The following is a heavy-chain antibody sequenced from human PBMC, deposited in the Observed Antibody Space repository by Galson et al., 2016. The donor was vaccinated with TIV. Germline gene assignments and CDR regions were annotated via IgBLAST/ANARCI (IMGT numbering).Heavy chain of an antibody. V-gene: IGHV4-38-2*02. CDR1: SYSIKSGYY. CDR3: MREGSTVTMHHYFGMDV. CDR2: IYESGTT. Sequence: LSLTCVVSSYSIKSGYYWGWVRQPPGKGLQWIGSIYESGTTYSNPSLKSRLTLSVDTSKNQLSLKLSSVTAADTAVYYCMREGSTVTMHHYFGMDVWGQGTSVTVSS. D-gene: IGHD4-17*01. J-gene: IGHJ6*02.